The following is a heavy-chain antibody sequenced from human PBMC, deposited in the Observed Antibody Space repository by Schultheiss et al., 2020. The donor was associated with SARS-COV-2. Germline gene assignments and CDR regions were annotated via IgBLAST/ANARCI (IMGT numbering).Heavy chain of an antibody. V-gene: IGHV3-15*01. J-gene: IGHJ2*01. CDR1: GFTFSNAW. Sequence: GGSLRLSCAASGFTFSNAWMSWVRQAPGKGLEWVGRIKSKTDGGTTDYAAPVKGRFTISRDDSKNTLYLQMNSLRVEDTAVYYCSKGGGSWYFDLWGRGTLVTVSS. D-gene: IGHD1-14*01. CDR3: SKGGGSWYFDL. CDR2: IKSKTDGGTT.